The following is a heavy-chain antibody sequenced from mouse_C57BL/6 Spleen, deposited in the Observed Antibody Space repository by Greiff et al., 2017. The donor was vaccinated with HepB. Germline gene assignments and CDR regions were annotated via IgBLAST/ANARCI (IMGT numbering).Heavy chain of an antibody. J-gene: IGHJ1*03. V-gene: IGHV1-55*01. D-gene: IGHD2-5*01. CDR3: AVAYYSNYGLFDV. CDR1: GYTFTSYW. CDR2: IYPGSGST. Sequence: VQLQQSGAELVKPGASVKMSCKASGYTFTSYWITWVKQRPGQGLEWIGDIYPGSGSTNYNEKFKSKATLTVDTSSSTAYMQLSSLTSEDSAVYYCAVAYYSNYGLFDVWGTGTTVTVSS.